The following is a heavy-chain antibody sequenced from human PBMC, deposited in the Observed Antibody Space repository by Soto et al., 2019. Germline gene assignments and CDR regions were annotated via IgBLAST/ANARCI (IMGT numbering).Heavy chain of an antibody. Sequence: SETLSLTCTVSGVSISSSSYYWGWIRQPPGKGLEWIGSIYYSGSTYYNPSLKSRVTISVDTSKNQFSLKLSSVTAADTAVYYCARGSESSSWYPSWFDPSGQGTLVTVSS. V-gene: IGHV4-39*01. CDR3: ARGSESSSWYPSWFDP. D-gene: IGHD6-13*01. CDR2: IYYSGST. J-gene: IGHJ5*02. CDR1: GVSISSSSYY.